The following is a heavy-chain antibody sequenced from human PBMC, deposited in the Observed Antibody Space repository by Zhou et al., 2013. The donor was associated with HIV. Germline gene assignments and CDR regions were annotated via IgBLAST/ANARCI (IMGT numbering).Heavy chain of an antibody. CDR3: ARDQDLYCSSTSCYMVRAFDI. V-gene: IGHV1-2*02. CDR2: INPNSGGT. Sequence: QVQLVQSGAEVKKPGASVKVSCKASGYTFTGYYMHWVRQAPGQGLEWMGWINPNSGGTNYAQKFQGRVTMTRDTSISTAYMELSRLRSDDTAVYYCARDQDLYCSSTSCYMVRAFDIWGQGTMVTVSS. CDR1: GYTFTGYY. D-gene: IGHD2-2*02. J-gene: IGHJ3*02.